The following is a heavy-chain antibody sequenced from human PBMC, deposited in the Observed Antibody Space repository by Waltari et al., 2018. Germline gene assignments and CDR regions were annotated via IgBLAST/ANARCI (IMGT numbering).Heavy chain of an antibody. V-gene: IGHV4-59*11. CDR2: IYYSGST. CDR3: ARVLSGYGSGSYVEY. D-gene: IGHD3-10*01. Sequence: QVQLQESGPGLVKPSETLSLTCTVSGGSISSHYWSWIRQPPGKGLEWIGYIYYSGSTNYNPSLKSRVTISVDTSKNQFSLKLSSVTAADTAVYYCARVLSGYGSGSYVEYWGQGTLVTVSS. CDR1: GGSISSHY. J-gene: IGHJ4*02.